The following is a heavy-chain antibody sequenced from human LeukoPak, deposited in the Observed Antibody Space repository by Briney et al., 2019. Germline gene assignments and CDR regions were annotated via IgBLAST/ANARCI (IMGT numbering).Heavy chain of an antibody. CDR3: ARGKGGCSSTSCYEGYGAFDI. CDR1: GGSISSGDYY. J-gene: IGHJ3*02. CDR2: IYYSGST. Sequence: SQTLSLTCTVSGGSISSGDYYWGWIRQPPGKGLEWIGYIYYSGSTYYNPSLKSRVTISVDTSKNQFSLKLSSVTAADTAVYYCARGKGGCSSTSCYEGYGAFDIWGQGTMVTVSS. V-gene: IGHV4-30-4*08. D-gene: IGHD2-2*01.